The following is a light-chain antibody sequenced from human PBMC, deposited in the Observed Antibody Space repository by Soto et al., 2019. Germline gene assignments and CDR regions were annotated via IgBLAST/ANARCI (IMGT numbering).Light chain of an antibody. J-gene: IGLJ1*01. CDR3: SSYSSSSTPYV. V-gene: IGLV2-14*01. CDR2: EVS. Sequence: QSVLTQPASVSGSPGQSITISCTGTSSDVGGYNYVSWYQQHPGKAPKLMIYEVSDRPSGVSNRFSASKSGNTASLTISGLQAEDGADFYCSSYSSSSTPYVFGTGTKLTVL. CDR1: SSDVGGYNY.